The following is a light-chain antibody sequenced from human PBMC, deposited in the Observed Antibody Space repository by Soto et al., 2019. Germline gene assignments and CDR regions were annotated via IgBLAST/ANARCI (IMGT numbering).Light chain of an antibody. J-gene: IGKJ1*01. Sequence: EIVMTQSPATLSVSPGETATLSCRASQSVKSKLAWYQQKPGQAPRLLIYDASTWATGIPARFSGSGSGTEFTLTISSLQSEDFAVYYCQQYNDWPKTFGQGTKVE. CDR1: QSVKSK. CDR2: DAS. V-gene: IGKV3-15*01. CDR3: QQYNDWPKT.